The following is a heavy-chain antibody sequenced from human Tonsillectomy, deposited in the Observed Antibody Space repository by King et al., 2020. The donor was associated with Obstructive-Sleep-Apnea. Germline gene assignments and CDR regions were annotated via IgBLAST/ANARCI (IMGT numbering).Heavy chain of an antibody. D-gene: IGHD5-18*01. V-gene: IGHV4-39*07. J-gene: IGHJ3*02. Sequence: QLQESGPGLVKPSETLSLTCTVSGGSISSSSYYWGWIRQPPGKGLEGIESIYYTGSTYYNPSLKSRVTISVDTSKNQFSLKLSSVTAADTAVYYCASVRYSYGYLSAFDIWGQGTMVTVSS. CDR1: GGSISSSSYY. CDR3: ASVRYSYGYLSAFDI. CDR2: IYYTGST.